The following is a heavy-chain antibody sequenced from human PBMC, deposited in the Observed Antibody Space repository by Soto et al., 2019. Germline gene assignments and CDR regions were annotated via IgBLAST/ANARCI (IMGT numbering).Heavy chain of an antibody. V-gene: IGHV1-24*01. Sequence: ASVKVSCKVSGYTLTELSMHWVRQAPGKGLEWMGGFDPEDGETIYAQKFQGRVTMTEDTSTDTAYMELSSLRSEDTAVYYCAIRPLNYYGLGSYFKLYYYYGMDVWGQGTTVTVS. CDR2: FDPEDGET. D-gene: IGHD3-10*01. CDR1: GYTLTELS. CDR3: AIRPLNYYGLGSYFKLYYYYGMDV. J-gene: IGHJ6*01.